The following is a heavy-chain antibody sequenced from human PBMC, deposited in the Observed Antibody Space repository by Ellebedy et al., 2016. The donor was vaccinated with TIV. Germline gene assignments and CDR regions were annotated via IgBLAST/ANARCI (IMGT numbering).Heavy chain of an antibody. CDR3: ATVGAPTGYYYYGMDV. Sequence: AASVKVSCKASVYTFTSYAISWVRQAPGQGLEWMGWISAYNGNTNYAQKLQGRVTMTTDTSTRTAYMELRSLRSDYTAVYYCATVGAPTGYYYYGMDVWGQGTTGTVSS. CDR2: ISAYNGNT. J-gene: IGHJ6*02. D-gene: IGHD1-26*01. CDR1: VYTFTSYA. V-gene: IGHV1-18*01.